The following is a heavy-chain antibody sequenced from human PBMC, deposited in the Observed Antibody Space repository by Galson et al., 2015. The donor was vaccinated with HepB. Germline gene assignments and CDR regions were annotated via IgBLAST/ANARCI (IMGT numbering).Heavy chain of an antibody. Sequence: SVKVSCKASGVTFRNSAISWVRQAPGQGLEWVAQIIPILGTTMFSQKFQDRVILTADESTNTAYMELRRLRSDDAAVYYCARDRLHSLDYWGQGTLVTVSS. CDR3: ARDRLHSLDY. CDR2: IIPILGTT. CDR1: GVTFRNSA. V-gene: IGHV1-69*11. J-gene: IGHJ4*02.